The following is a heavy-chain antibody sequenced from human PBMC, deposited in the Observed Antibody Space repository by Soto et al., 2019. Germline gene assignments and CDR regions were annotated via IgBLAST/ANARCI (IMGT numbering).Heavy chain of an antibody. Sequence: PGGSLRLSCAASGFTFSSYGMHWVRQAPGKGLEWVAVISYDGSNKYYADSVKGRFTISRDNSKNTLYLQMNSLRAEDTAVYYCAKAGSYYDFWSGYSEGSYFDYWGRGTLVTVSS. J-gene: IGHJ4*02. CDR3: AKAGSYYDFWSGYSEGSYFDY. CDR1: GFTFSSYG. CDR2: ISYDGSNK. V-gene: IGHV3-30*18. D-gene: IGHD3-3*01.